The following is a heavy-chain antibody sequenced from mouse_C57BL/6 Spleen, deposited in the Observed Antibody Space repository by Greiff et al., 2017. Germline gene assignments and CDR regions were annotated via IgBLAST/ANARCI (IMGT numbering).Heavy chain of an antibody. V-gene: IGHV1-81*01. Sequence: VQLVESGAELARPGASVKLSCKASGYTFTSYGISWVKQRTGQGLEWIGEIYPRSGNTYYNEKFKGKATLTADKSSSTAYMELRSLTSEDSAVYFCARSGYYGSSYEYFDYWGQGTTLTVSS. CDR3: ARSGYYGSSYEYFDY. CDR1: GYTFTSYG. D-gene: IGHD1-1*01. J-gene: IGHJ2*01. CDR2: IYPRSGNT.